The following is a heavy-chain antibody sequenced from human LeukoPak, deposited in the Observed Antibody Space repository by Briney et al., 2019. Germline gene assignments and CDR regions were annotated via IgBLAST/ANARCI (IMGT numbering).Heavy chain of an antibody. V-gene: IGHV3-49*03. Sequence: GGSLRLSCTASGFTFGDYAMSWLRQAPGKGLEWVGFIRSKAYGGTTEYAASVKGRFTISRDDSKSIAYLQMNSLKTEDTAVYYCTREGMPHWYGSGYYYYYYMDVWGKGTTVTVSS. J-gene: IGHJ6*03. CDR1: GFTFGDYA. D-gene: IGHD3-10*01. CDR3: TREGMPHWYGSGYYYYYYMDV. CDR2: IRSKAYGGTT.